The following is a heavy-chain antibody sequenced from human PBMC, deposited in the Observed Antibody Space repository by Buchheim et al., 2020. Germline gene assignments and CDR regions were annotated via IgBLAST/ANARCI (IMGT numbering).Heavy chain of an antibody. Sequence: QVQLQESGPGLVKPSETLSLTCTVSGGSISSYYWSWIRQPPGKGLEWIGYIYYSGSTNYNPSLKSRVTISVDTSKNQFSLKLSSVTAADTAVYYCASTSQVHYYGMDVWGQGTT. J-gene: IGHJ6*02. V-gene: IGHV4-59*01. CDR3: ASTSQVHYYGMDV. D-gene: IGHD2/OR15-2a*01. CDR1: GGSISSYY. CDR2: IYYSGST.